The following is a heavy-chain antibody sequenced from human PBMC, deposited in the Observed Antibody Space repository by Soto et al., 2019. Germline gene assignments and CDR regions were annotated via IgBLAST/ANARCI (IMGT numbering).Heavy chain of an antibody. V-gene: IGHV4-34*01. Sequence: SETLSLTCAVYGGSCSGYYWSWIRQPPGKGLEWIGEINHSGSTNYNPSLKSRVTISVDTSKNQVSLKLSSVTAADTAVYYCASVSGIYYYGMDVWGQGTTVTVSS. CDR3: ASVSGIYYYGMDV. D-gene: IGHD3-16*01. CDR1: GGSCSGYY. J-gene: IGHJ6*02. CDR2: INHSGST.